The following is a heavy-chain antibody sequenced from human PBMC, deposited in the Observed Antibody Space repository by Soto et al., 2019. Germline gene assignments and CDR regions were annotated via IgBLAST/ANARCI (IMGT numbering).Heavy chain of an antibody. CDR1: GAPISGGDYH. D-gene: IGHD5-18*01. CDR3: ARGSAAKRYFDL. Sequence: QVQLQESGPGLVKPSQTLSLMCTVSGAPISGGDYHWSWIRQPPGKGLEWIGYIFPSGATHYNSSLGSRITMSVETSKSHFSLKLTSVTAAVTAVYFCARGSAAKRYFDLWGRGTLVTVSS. V-gene: IGHV4-30-4*01. J-gene: IGHJ2*01. CDR2: IFPSGAT.